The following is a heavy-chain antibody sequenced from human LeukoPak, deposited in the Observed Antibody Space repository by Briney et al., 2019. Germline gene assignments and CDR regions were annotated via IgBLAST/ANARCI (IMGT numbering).Heavy chain of an antibody. CDR1: GFTFSSYA. CDR2: ISGSGGST. D-gene: IGHD3-9*01. V-gene: IGHV3-23*01. Sequence: PGGSLRLSCAASGFTFSSYAMSWVRQAPGKGLEWVSAISGSGGSTYYADSVKGRFTISRDNSKNTLYLQMNSLRAEDTAVYYCAKDPPTSYDILTGYYIDYWGQGTLVTVSS. CDR3: AKDPPTSYDILTGYYIDY. J-gene: IGHJ4*02.